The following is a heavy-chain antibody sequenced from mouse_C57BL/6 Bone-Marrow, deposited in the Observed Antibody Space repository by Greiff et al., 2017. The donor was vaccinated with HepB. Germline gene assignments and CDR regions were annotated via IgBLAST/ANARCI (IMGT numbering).Heavy chain of an antibody. D-gene: IGHD2-4*01. J-gene: IGHJ2*01. CDR3: AFYDYDYFDY. V-gene: IGHV1-4*01. CDR2: INPSSGYT. CDR1: GYTFTSYT. Sequence: QVQLKESGAELARPGALVKMSCKASGYTFTSYTMHWVKQRPGQGLEWIGYINPSSGYTKYNQKFKDKATLTADKSSSTAYMQLSSLTSEDSAVYYCAFYDYDYFDYWGQGTTLTVSS.